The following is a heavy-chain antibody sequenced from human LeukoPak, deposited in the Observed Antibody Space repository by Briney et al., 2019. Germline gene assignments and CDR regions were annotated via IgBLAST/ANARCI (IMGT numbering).Heavy chain of an antibody. CDR3: ARGSSEEMATIAY. V-gene: IGHV1-18*01. CDR2: ISAYNGNT. Sequence: ASVKVSCNASGYTFTSYGIGWVRQAPGQGLEWMGWISAYNGNTNYAQKFQGRVTMTRDTSISTAYMELSSLRSEDTAVYFCARGSSEEMATIAYWGQGTLVTVSS. J-gene: IGHJ4*02. D-gene: IGHD5-24*01. CDR1: GYTFTSYG.